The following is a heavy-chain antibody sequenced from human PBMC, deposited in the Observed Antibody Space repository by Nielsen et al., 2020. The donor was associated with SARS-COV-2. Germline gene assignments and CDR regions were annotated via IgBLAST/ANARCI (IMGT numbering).Heavy chain of an antibody. Sequence: GESLKISCAASGFTFSNAWMSWVRQAPGKGLEWVGRIKSKTDGGTTDYAAPVKGRFTIPRDDSKNTLYLQMNSLKTEDTTVYYCTPWYSGSYTGPFDYWGQGTLVTVSS. CDR1: GFTFSNAW. CDR3: TPWYSGSYTGPFDY. J-gene: IGHJ4*02. CDR2: IKSKTDGGTT. D-gene: IGHD1-26*01. V-gene: IGHV3-15*01.